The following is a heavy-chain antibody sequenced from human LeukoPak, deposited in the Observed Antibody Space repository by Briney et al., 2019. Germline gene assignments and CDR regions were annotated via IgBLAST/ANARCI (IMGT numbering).Heavy chain of an antibody. CDR1: GGSISSHY. Sequence: PSETLSLTCTVSGGSISSHYWSWIRQPPGKGLEWIGYIYYSGSTNYNPSLKSRVTISVDTSKYQFSLKLSSVTAADTAVYYCAREAGYSYGYGSLDYWGQGTLVTVSS. CDR2: IYYSGST. V-gene: IGHV4-59*11. J-gene: IGHJ4*02. D-gene: IGHD5-18*01. CDR3: AREAGYSYGYGSLDY.